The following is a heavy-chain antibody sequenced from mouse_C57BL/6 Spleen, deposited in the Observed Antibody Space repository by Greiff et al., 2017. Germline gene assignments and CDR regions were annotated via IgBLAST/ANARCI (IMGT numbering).Heavy chain of an antibody. D-gene: IGHD4-1*01. CDR1: GFSLTSYG. Sequence: VQGVESGPGLVQPSQSLSITCTASGFSLTSYGVHWVRQSPGKGLEWLGVIWSGGSTHYNAAFMSSLSIIKDNSKSQVFFKMNSLQAEDTAIYYCAKRGGTGTPYYYAMDYWGQGTSVTVSS. CDR3: AKRGGTGTPYYYAMDY. CDR2: IWSGGST. V-gene: IGHV2-5*01. J-gene: IGHJ4*01.